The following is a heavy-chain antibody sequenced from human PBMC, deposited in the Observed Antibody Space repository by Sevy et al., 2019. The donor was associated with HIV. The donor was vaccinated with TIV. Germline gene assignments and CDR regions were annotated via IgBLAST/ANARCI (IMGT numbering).Heavy chain of an antibody. Sequence: ASVKVSCKASGGTFSSYAISWVRQAPGQGLEWMGGIIPIFGTANYAQKFQGRVTITADESTSTAYMELSSLGSEDTAVYYCATRVIYSSSWNTFDYWGQGTLVTVSS. J-gene: IGHJ4*02. CDR3: ATRVIYSSSWNTFDY. D-gene: IGHD6-13*01. V-gene: IGHV1-69*13. CDR2: IIPIFGTA. CDR1: GGTFSSYA.